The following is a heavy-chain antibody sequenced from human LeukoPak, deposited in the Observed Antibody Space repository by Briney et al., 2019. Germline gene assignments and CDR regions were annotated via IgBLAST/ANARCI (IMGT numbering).Heavy chain of an antibody. D-gene: IGHD6-19*01. CDR3: ARDRADSSGWYDHYYGMDV. CDR2: FDPEDGET. J-gene: IGHJ6*02. V-gene: IGHV1-24*01. CDR1: GYTLTELS. Sequence: ASVKVSCKVSGYTLTELSMHWVRQAPGKGLEWMGGFDPEDGETIYAQKFQGRVTMTEDTSTDTAYMELSSLRSDDTAVYYCARDRADSSGWYDHYYGMDVWGQGTTVTVSS.